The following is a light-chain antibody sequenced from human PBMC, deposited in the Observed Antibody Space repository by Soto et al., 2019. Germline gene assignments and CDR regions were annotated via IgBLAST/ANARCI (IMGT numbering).Light chain of an antibody. CDR3: QKYNSAPLT. Sequence: EIVLTQSPGTLSLSPGERATLSCRASQSVSNNYLAWYQQKPGQPPRLLIYGASSRATGIPDKFSGSGSGTDFTLTISTLEPEDSAVYYCQKYNSAPLTFGGGTKVEI. V-gene: IGKV3-20*01. CDR2: GAS. J-gene: IGKJ4*01. CDR1: QSVSNNY.